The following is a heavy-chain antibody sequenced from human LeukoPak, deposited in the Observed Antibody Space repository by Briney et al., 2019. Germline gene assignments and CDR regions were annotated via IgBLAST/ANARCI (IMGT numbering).Heavy chain of an antibody. CDR2: IYYSGST. Sequence: SSETLSLTCTVSGGSISSYYWSWIRQPPGKGLEWIGYIYYSGSTNYNPSLKSRVTISVDTSKNQFSLKLSSVTAADTAVYYCARHLSPPPTVKVPWHYMDVWGKGTTVTVSS. V-gene: IGHV4-59*01. CDR1: GGSISSYY. D-gene: IGHD4-17*01. J-gene: IGHJ6*03. CDR3: ARHLSPPPTVKVPWHYMDV.